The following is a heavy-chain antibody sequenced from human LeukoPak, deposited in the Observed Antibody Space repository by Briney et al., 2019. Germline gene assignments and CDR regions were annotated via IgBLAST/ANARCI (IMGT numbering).Heavy chain of an antibody. CDR1: GFTFSSYA. D-gene: IGHD2-2*01. CDR2: INTDGSST. V-gene: IGHV3-74*03. J-gene: IGHJ4*02. CDR3: ARDKYYAPEY. Sequence: QSGGSLRLSCAASGFTFSSYAMSWVRQAPGKGLVWVSHINTDGSSTTYADSVKGRFTISRDNAKNTLYLQMNNLRTEDTAVYYCARDKYYAPEYWGQGTLVTVSS.